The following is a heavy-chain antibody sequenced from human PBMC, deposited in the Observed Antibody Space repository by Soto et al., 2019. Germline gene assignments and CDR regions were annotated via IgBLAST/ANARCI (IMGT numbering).Heavy chain of an antibody. CDR1: GDSISSVDYF. CDR2: IYKSATT. D-gene: IGHD2-15*01. J-gene: IGHJ5*01. V-gene: IGHV4-30-4*01. Sequence: QVQLVESGPGLVKPSQTLSLTCSVSGDSISSVDYFWAGIRQPPGQALEYIGYIYKSATTYYNPSFESRVAISLDTSKSQFSLNVTSVTAADTAVYFCARGRYCLTGRCFPNWFDSWGQGTLVTVSS. CDR3: ARGRYCLTGRCFPNWFDS.